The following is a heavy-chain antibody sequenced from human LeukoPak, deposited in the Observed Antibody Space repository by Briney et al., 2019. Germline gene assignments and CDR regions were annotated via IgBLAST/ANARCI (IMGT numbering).Heavy chain of an antibody. D-gene: IGHD3-22*01. CDR2: IYFNGNI. Sequence: SETLSLTCAVSGGSIRSNNHYWGWIRQPPGKGLEWIGNIYFNGNIAYNPSLQSRVTISVDTSKNQFSLKLSSVTAADTAVYYCASLPRRYYYDSSGYSNFDYWGQGTLVTVSS. J-gene: IGHJ4*02. CDR1: GGSIRSNNHY. V-gene: IGHV4-39*07. CDR3: ASLPRRYYYDSSGYSNFDY.